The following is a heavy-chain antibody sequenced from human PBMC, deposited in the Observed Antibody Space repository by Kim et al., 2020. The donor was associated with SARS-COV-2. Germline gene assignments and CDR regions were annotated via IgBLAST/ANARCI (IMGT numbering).Heavy chain of an antibody. CDR2: ISWNSGSI. V-gene: IGHV3-9*01. D-gene: IGHD2-2*01. CDR3: AKDIVPAASYYYGMDV. CDR1: GFTFDDYA. Sequence: GGSLRLSCAASGFTFDDYAMHWVRQAPGKGLEWVSGISWNSGSIGYADSVKGRFTISRDNAKNSLYLQMNSLRAEDTALYYCAKDIVPAASYYYGMDVWGQGTTVTVSS. J-gene: IGHJ6*02.